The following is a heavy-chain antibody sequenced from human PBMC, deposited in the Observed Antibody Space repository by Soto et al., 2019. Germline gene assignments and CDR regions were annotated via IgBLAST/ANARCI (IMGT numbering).Heavy chain of an antibody. V-gene: IGHV3-33*01. CDR1: GFTFSSHG. J-gene: IGHJ6*03. Sequence: GGSLSLYSAASGFTFSSHGMHWVRQAPGKGLEWVAVIWYDGSNKYYADSVKGRFTISRDNSKNTLYLQMNSLRAEDTAVYYCARESPLTGYDYIWGSYRPNYYYMDVWGKGTTVTVSS. CDR3: ARESPLTGYDYIWGSYRPNYYYMDV. CDR2: IWYDGSNK. D-gene: IGHD3-16*02.